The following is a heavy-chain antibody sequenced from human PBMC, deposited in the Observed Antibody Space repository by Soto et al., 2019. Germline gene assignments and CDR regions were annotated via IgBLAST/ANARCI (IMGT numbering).Heavy chain of an antibody. Sequence: QVQVQQWGAGLLKPSETLSLTCAVHGGSFSGFSWSWIRQSPGKGLEWIAEISHGGATHYNPSLMSRVTLSLVTSRNQFTPDLSSVTASVTSVYYCSRVGPLCSGVRCSIAARWLDPWGQGSLVTVSS. V-gene: IGHV4-34*01. CDR2: ISHGGAT. CDR3: SRVGPLCSGVRCSIAARWLDP. D-gene: IGHD2-15*01. J-gene: IGHJ5*02. CDR1: GGSFSGFS.